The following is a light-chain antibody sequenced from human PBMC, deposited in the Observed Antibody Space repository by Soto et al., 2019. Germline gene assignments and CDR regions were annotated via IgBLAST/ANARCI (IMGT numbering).Light chain of an antibody. Sequence: QSVLTQPPSASGPPGQRVAIPCSGSTSNIGSKYVYWYQQLPGTAPKLLIYRNNQRPSGVPDRFSGSKSGTSASLAISGIRSEDEADYYCAAWDGGLSGWVFGGGTKLTVL. CDR2: RNN. J-gene: IGLJ3*02. CDR1: TSNIGSKY. V-gene: IGLV1-47*01. CDR3: AAWDGGLSGWV.